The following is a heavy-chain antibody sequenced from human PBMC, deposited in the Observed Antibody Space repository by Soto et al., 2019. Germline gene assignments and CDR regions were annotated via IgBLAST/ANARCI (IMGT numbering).Heavy chain of an antibody. CDR3: ARGRKEYSSSWYVD. V-gene: IGHV4-34*01. CDR2: VDHSGST. CDR1: GFTFSSYG. D-gene: IGHD6-13*01. J-gene: IGHJ4*02. Sequence: QVQLVESGGGVVQPGRSLRLSCAASGFTFSSYGMHWVRQAPGKGLEWIGEVDHSGSTNYNPSLKSRVTISVDTSKNQFSLKLSSVTAADTAVYYCARGRKEYSSSWYVDWGQGTLVTVSS.